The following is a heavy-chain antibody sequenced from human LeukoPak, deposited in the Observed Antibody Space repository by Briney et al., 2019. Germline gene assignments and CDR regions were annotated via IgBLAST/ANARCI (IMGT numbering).Heavy chain of an antibody. D-gene: IGHD6-13*01. V-gene: IGHV3-23*01. J-gene: IGHJ4*02. Sequence: GGSLRLSCAVSGFSFSNYAMSWVRQFPGKGLEWVSGISGTGGNTYYADSVKGRFTISRDNAKNSLYLQMNSLRAEDTAVYYCARDHWVSGIAAAGFALHWGQGTLVTVSS. CDR2: ISGTGGNT. CDR1: GFSFSNYA. CDR3: ARDHWVSGIAAAGFALH.